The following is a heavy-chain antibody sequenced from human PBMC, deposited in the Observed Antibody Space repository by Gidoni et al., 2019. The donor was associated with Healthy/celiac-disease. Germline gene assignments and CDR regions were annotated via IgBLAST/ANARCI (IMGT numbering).Heavy chain of an antibody. CDR3: ARVARNPPYWYFDL. V-gene: IGHV1-69*01. CDR1: VGTFSSYA. CDR2: IIPIFGTA. D-gene: IGHD6-19*01. Sequence: QVQLVQSGAEVKKPGSSVKVSCKASVGTFSSYAISWVRQAPGQGLEWMGGIIPIFGTANYAQKFQGRVTITADESTSTAYMELSSLRSEDTAVYYCARVARNPPYWYFDLWGRGTLVTVSS. J-gene: IGHJ2*01.